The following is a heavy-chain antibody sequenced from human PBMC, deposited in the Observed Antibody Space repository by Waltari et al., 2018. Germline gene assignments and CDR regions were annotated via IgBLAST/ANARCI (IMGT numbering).Heavy chain of an antibody. V-gene: IGHV4-38-2*01. D-gene: IGHD3-22*01. J-gene: IGHJ5*02. CDR1: GYSISSGYY. CDR2: IYHSGST. CDR3: ARSGGTMIVVVPTSASRFDP. Sequence: QVQLQESGPGLVKPSETLSLTCAVSGYSISSGYYWGWIRQPPGKGLEWIGSIYHSGSTYYNPSLKSRVTISVDTSKNQFSLKLSSVTAADTAVYYCARSGGTMIVVVPTSASRFDPWGQGTLVTVSS.